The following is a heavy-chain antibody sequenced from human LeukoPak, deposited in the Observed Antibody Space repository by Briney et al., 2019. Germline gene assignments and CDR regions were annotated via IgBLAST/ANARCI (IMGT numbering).Heavy chain of an antibody. CDR3: SRSCLSFRRRGWFDP. CDR1: GYTFTGYD. Sequence: ASVKVSFKASGYTFTGYDINLVREATGQGLEWMGWMNPNSGNTGYAQKFQGRVTMTRNTSISTAYMELSSVRSEDTAVYYCSRSCLSFRRRGWFDPWGQGTLVTVSS. V-gene: IGHV1-8*01. D-gene: IGHD2/OR15-2a*01. J-gene: IGHJ5*02. CDR2: MNPNSGNT.